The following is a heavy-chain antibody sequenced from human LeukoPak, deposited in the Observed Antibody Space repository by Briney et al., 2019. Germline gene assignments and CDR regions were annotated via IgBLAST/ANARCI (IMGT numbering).Heavy chain of an antibody. J-gene: IGHJ4*02. CDR3: AKGAYSYGYQFDY. Sequence: GGSLRLSCAASGFTFSSYSMNWVRQAPGKGLEWVSAISGSGGSTYYADSVKGRFTISRDNSKNTLYLQMNSLRAEDTAVYYCAKGAYSYGYQFDYWGQGTLVTVSS. CDR2: ISGSGGST. CDR1: GFTFSSYS. D-gene: IGHD5-18*01. V-gene: IGHV3-23*01.